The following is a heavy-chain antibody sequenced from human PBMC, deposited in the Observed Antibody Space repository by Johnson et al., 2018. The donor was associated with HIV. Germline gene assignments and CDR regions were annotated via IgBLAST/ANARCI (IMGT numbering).Heavy chain of an antibody. CDR3: TYSSDWSPGAFDI. CDR1: GFTFSSYW. V-gene: IGHV3-7*01. D-gene: IGHD6-19*01. CDR2: IKQDGSEK. J-gene: IGHJ3*02. Sequence: VQLVESGGGLVQPGGSLRLSCAASGFTFSSYWMSWVRQAPGKGLEWVANIKQDGSEKYYVDSVKGRFTISRDNSKNTLYLQMSSLRAEDTAVYYCTYSSDWSPGAFDIWGQGTMVTVSS.